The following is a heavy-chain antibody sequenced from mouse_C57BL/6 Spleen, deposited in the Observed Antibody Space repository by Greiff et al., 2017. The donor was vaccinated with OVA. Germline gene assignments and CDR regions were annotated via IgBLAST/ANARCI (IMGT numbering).Heavy chain of an antibody. Sequence: DVKLVESGGGLVKPGGSLQLSCAASGFTFSSYAMSWVRQTPEKRLEWVATISDGGSYTYYPDNVKGRFTISRDNAKNNLYLQMSHLKSEDTAMYYCARETSNSGFAYWGQGTLVTVSA. D-gene: IGHD2-5*01. J-gene: IGHJ3*01. V-gene: IGHV5-4*01. CDR1: GFTFSSYA. CDR3: ARETSNSGFAY. CDR2: ISDGGSYT.